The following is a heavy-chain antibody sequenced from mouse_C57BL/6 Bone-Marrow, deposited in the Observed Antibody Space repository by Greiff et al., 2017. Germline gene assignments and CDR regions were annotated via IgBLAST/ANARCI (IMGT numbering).Heavy chain of an antibody. V-gene: IGHV1-7*01. Sequence: VQLQQSGAELAKPGASVKLSCKASGYTFTSYWMHWVKQRPGQGLEWIGYINPSSGYTKYNQKFKDKATLTAAKSSSTAYMQLSSLTYEDSAVYYCASLYGSRRDYAMDYWGQGTSVTVSS. CDR2: INPSSGYT. D-gene: IGHD1-1*01. CDR3: ASLYGSRRDYAMDY. CDR1: GYTFTSYW. J-gene: IGHJ4*01.